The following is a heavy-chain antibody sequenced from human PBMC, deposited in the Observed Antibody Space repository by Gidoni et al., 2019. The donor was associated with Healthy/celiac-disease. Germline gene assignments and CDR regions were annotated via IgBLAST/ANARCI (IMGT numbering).Heavy chain of an antibody. V-gene: IGHV4-4*07. CDR3: AREGIAVAGTMDYYYGMDV. CDR1: GGSISSSY. Sequence: QVQLQESGPGLVKPSETLSLTCTVSGGSISSSYWSWIRQPAGQGLEWIGRIYTSGSTNYNPSLKSRVTMSVDTSKNQFSLKLSSVTAADTAVYYCAREGIAVAGTMDYYYGMDVWGQGTTVTVSS. J-gene: IGHJ6*02. D-gene: IGHD6-19*01. CDR2: IYTSGST.